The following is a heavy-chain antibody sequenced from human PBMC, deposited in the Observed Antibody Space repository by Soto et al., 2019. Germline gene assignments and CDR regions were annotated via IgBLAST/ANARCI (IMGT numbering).Heavy chain of an antibody. V-gene: IGHV1-46*01. J-gene: IGHJ4*02. CDR2: IDPSVDTT. Sequence: ASVKVSCKTSGGTFSSYAISWVRQAPGQGLEWMGIIDPSVDTTTYAQKFQGRVTMTRDTSTSTVYMELSSLRSEDTAVYYCAREPLAGIYYFDYWGQGTLVTVSS. CDR3: AREPLAGIYYFDY. CDR1: GGTFSSYA. D-gene: IGHD6-19*01.